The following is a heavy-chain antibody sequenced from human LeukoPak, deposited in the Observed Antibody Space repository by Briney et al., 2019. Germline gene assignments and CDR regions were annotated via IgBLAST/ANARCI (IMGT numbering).Heavy chain of an antibody. Sequence: SEPLSLTCTVSGGSISSGGYYWSWIRQHPGKGLEWIGYIYYSGSTYYNPSLKSRVTISVDTSKNQFSLKLSSVTAADTAVYYCARDLAAAATGGAFDIWGQGTMVTVSS. CDR3: ARDLAAAATGGAFDI. V-gene: IGHV4-31*03. CDR1: GGSISSGGYY. D-gene: IGHD6-13*01. CDR2: IYYSGST. J-gene: IGHJ3*02.